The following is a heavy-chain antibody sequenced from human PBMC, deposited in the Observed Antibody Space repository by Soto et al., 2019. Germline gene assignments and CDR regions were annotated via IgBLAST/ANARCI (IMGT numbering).Heavy chain of an antibody. CDR1: GGTFSSYA. CDR3: ARNRNYYDSSGYSGGAFDI. CDR2: IIPIFGTA. Sequence: ASVKVSCKASGGTFSSYAISWVRQAPGQGLEWMGGIIPIFGTANYAQKFQGRVTITADKSTSTAYMELSSLRSEDTAVYYCARNRNYYDSSGYSGGAFDIWGQGTMVTVSS. J-gene: IGHJ3*02. D-gene: IGHD3-22*01. V-gene: IGHV1-69*06.